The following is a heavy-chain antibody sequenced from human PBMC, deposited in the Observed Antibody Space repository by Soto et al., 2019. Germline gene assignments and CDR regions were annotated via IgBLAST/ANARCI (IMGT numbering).Heavy chain of an antibody. CDR2: IYSIGST. CDR3: RRSSRYSTDV. J-gene: IGHJ6*02. V-gene: IGHV4-39*01. Sequence: QLQLQESGPGLVKPSETLSLTCTVSGGSISSSSYWGWIRQPPGKGLERIGGIYSIGSTYYNPSLKSRFTMSVDTSKNPFSLKLSAVTAADAAVYYCRRSSRYSTDVWGQGTTVTVSS. CDR1: GGSISSSSY. D-gene: IGHD6-13*01.